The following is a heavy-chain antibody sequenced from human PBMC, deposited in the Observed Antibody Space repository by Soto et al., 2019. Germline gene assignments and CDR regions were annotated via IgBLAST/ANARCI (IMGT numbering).Heavy chain of an antibody. CDR2: MTPNSGNT. V-gene: IGHV1-8*01. J-gene: IGHJ2*01. CDR3: ARVLAVAGTGAYWYFDL. Sequence: QVQLVQSGAEVKKPGASVKVSCKASGYTFTSYDINWVRQATGQGLEWMGWMTPNSGNTGYAQKFQGRVTMTRNTSISTAYMELSSLRSEDTAVYYCARVLAVAGTGAYWYFDLWGRGTLVTASS. CDR1: GYTFTSYD. D-gene: IGHD6-19*01.